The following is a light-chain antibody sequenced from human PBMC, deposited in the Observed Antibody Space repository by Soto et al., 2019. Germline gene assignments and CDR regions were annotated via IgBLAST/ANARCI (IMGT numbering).Light chain of an antibody. J-gene: IGLJ2*01. Sequence: QSVLTQPASVSGSPGQSITISCTGTSSDIGRYNYVSWYQQHPGKAPRLVISGVNKRPSGISNRFSGSKSGNTPSLTISGLQADDEAMYYCASYPRPTTLVVFGRGTQLTAL. V-gene: IGLV2-14*01. CDR2: GVN. CDR1: SSDIGRYNY. CDR3: ASYPRPTTLVV.